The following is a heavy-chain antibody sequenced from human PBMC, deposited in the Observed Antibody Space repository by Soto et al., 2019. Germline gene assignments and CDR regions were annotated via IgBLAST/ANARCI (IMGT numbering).Heavy chain of an antibody. CDR1: GGSISSYY. V-gene: IGHV4-59*01. CDR3: ARDVPDATYARYMDV. D-gene: IGHD2-2*01. J-gene: IGHJ6*03. Sequence: SESLSLTCTVSGGSISSYYWSWIRQPPGKGLEWVGYIYYSGSTNYNTSPKSRVTISVDTLKNQFSRRLSSVTGADTAVYYWARDVPDATYARYMDVWGKGTTVTVSS. CDR2: IYYSGST.